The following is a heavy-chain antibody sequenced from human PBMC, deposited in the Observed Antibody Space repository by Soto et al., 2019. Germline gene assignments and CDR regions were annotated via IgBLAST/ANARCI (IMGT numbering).Heavy chain of an antibody. J-gene: IGHJ4*02. CDR1: GYSFTSYW. CDR2: IDPSDSYT. D-gene: IGHD2-15*01. CDR3: ASGPVVVGDY. Sequence: GESLRISCKGSGYSFTSYWISWVRQMPGKGLEWMGRIDPSDSYTNYSPSFRGHVTISADKAISTAYLQWSSLKASDNATYYCASGPVVVGDYWGRGTLVTVSS. V-gene: IGHV5-10-1*01.